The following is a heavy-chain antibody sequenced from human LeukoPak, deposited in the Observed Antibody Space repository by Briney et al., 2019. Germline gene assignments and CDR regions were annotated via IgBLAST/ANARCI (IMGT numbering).Heavy chain of an antibody. D-gene: IGHD4-23*01. J-gene: IGHJ4*02. CDR1: GFTFSDYY. V-gene: IGHV3-11*04. CDR3: AGDSAYGGNSPDFGY. Sequence: KPGGSLRLSCAASGFTFSDYYMSWIPQAPGKGLEWVLYISSGRRSIYYADAVKGRFTISRDNSKNTLYLQMGSLRAEDMAVYYCAGDSAYGGNSPDFGYWGQGTLVTVSS. CDR2: ISSGRRSI.